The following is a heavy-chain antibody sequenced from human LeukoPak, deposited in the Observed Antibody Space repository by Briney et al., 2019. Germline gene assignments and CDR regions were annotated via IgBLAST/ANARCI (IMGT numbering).Heavy chain of an antibody. Sequence: GGSLRLSCAASGFIFDNYAMSWARQAPGKGLEWVSGISGSGGSTYYADSVEGRFTISRDNSKKTLFLQMNSLRAEDTAVYYCAKWNSITSYWNYFGMDVWGQGTTVTVSS. CDR3: AKWNSITSYWNYFGMDV. V-gene: IGHV3-23*01. CDR1: GFIFDNYA. J-gene: IGHJ6*02. D-gene: IGHD1-1*01. CDR2: ISGSGGST.